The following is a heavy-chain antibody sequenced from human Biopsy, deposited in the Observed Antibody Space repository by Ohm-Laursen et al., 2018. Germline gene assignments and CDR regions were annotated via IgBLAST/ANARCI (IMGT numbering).Heavy chain of an antibody. D-gene: IGHD1-26*01. CDR2: INQAGTT. CDR1: GKTFSDYQ. CDR3: ARHAPSYSGSYWRYFDL. Sequence: SDTLSLTCAVFGKTFSDYQWSWIRQPPGKGLEWIGQINQAGTTNYNPSLKSRVSISADASKYEFSLRLPSVTAADTAVYYCARHAPSYSGSYWRYFDLWGRGTLVTVSS. J-gene: IGHJ2*01. V-gene: IGHV4-34*01.